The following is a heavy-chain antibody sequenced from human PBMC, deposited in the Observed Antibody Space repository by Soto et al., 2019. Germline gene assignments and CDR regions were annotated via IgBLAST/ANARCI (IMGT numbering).Heavy chain of an antibody. J-gene: IGHJ4*02. D-gene: IGHD3-16*01. CDR2: ISHDGRNQ. CDR3: ATSDFTSYPGLD. CDR1: GFSFTSYG. V-gene: IGHV3-30*03. Sequence: GGSLRLSCLGSGFSFTSYGMHWVRQSPGKGLEWVAVISHDGRNQYYGESVRGRFTISRDNSNNTLFLQMNSLRIGDSALYYCATSDFTSYPGLDWGQGA.